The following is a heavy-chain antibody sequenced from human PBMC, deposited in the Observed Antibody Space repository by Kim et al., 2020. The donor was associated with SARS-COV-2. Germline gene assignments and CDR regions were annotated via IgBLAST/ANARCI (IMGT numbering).Heavy chain of an antibody. V-gene: IGHV3-43*01. J-gene: IGHJ4*02. D-gene: IGHD3-10*01. Sequence: DPVKGRFTISRDNSENSLHLQMNRLRTEDTALYYCVTDIWRSGAYPLFEYWGQGTLVTVSS. CDR3: VTDIWRSGAYPLFEY.